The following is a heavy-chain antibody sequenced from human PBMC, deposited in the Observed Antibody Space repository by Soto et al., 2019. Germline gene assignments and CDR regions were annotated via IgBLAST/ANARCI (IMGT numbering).Heavy chain of an antibody. J-gene: IGHJ4*02. CDR2: IKQDGSEK. CDR3: ARGCSGGSCYSIWFDY. CDR1: GFTFSDYW. D-gene: IGHD2-15*01. Sequence: AGGSLRLSCAASGFTFSDYWMTWVGQAPGKGLEWVANIKQDGSEKYYVDSVKGRFTISGDNAKNSLYLQMNSLRAEDTAVYYCARGCSGGSCYSIWFDYWGQGTQVTVSS. V-gene: IGHV3-7*03.